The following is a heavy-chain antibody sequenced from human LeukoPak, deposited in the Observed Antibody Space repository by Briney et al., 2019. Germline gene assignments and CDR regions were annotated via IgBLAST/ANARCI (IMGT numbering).Heavy chain of an antibody. J-gene: IGHJ4*02. CDR1: GGSISSHY. V-gene: IGHV4-59*11. D-gene: IGHD6-6*01. CDR2: IYYSGST. Sequence: SETLVLTCTVSGGSISSHYRSWIRQPPGKGLEWVGDIYYSGSTNYNPSLKSRVTISVDTSKNQFSLKLSSVTAADTAVYYCAREIDSSSSFDYWGQGTLVTVSS. CDR3: AREIDSSSSFDY.